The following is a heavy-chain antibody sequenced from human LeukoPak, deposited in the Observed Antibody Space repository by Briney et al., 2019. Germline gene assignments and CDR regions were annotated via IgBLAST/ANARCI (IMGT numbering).Heavy chain of an antibody. CDR1: GGSISSSSYY. V-gene: IGHV4-39*01. CDR3: ARLDRNYDFWSGYYRDFDY. Sequence: SETLSLTCTVSGGSISSSSYYWGWLRQPPGKGLEWIGSIYYSGSTYYNPSLKSRVTISVDTSKNQFSLKLSSVTAADTAVYYCARLDRNYDFWSGYYRDFDYWGQGTLVTVSS. J-gene: IGHJ4*02. D-gene: IGHD3-3*01. CDR2: IYYSGST.